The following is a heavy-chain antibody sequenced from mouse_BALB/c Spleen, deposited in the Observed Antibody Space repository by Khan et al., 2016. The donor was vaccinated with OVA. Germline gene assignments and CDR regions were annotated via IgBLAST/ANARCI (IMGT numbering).Heavy chain of an antibody. CDR3: TRNRFDY. D-gene: IGHD2-14*01. V-gene: IGHV1-7*01. CDR1: GYTFTTYW. CDR2: INPTSGYT. Sequence: QVQLQQSGAELAKPGASVKMSCKASGYTFTTYWMHWVKQRPAQGLEWIGYINPTSGYTDYNEKFKDKATLSADKSSSTAYMQLSSLTSDDATVDYCTRNRFDYWGQGTTVTVSA. J-gene: IGHJ2*01.